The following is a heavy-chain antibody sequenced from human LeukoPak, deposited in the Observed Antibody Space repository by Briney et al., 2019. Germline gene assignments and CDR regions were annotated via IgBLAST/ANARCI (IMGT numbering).Heavy chain of an antibody. D-gene: IGHD3-10*01. CDR3: ARLHYGSGSSAYFDY. V-gene: IGHV5-51*01. J-gene: IGHJ4*02. Sequence: GESLKISCKGSGYSFTSYWIGWVRQMPGKGLEWMGIIYPGDSDTRYSPSFQGQVTASADKSISTAYLQWSSLKASDTAMYYCARLHYGSGSSAYFDYWGQGTLVTVSS. CDR2: IYPGDSDT. CDR1: GYSFTSYW.